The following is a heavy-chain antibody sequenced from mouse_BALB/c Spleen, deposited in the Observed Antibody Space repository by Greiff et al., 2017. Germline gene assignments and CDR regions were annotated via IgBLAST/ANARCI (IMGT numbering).Heavy chain of an antibody. D-gene: IGHD4-1*01. CDR1: GYSITSDYA. V-gene: IGHV3-2*02. Sequence: DVQLVESGPGLVKPSQSLSLTCTVTGYSITSDYAWNWIRQFPGNKLEWMGYISYSGSTSYNPSLKSRISITRDTSKNQFFLQLNSVTTEDTATYYCARSGETGSFAYWGQGTLVTVSA. CDR2: ISYSGST. CDR3: ARSGETGSFAY. J-gene: IGHJ3*01.